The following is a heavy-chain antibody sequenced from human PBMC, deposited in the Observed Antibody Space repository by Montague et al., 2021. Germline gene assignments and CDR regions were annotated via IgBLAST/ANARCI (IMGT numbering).Heavy chain of an antibody. J-gene: IGHJ4*02. V-gene: IGHV3-23*01. CDR2: ISGSGGNT. CDR3: ANNIHFDY. Sequence: SLRLSCAASGFTFSLYVMNWVRQAPGKGLEWVSAISGSGGNTYYADSVKGRFTISRDNSKNTVYLQMNSLRADDTAVYYCANNIHFDYWGQGTLVTVSS. CDR1: GFTFSLYV.